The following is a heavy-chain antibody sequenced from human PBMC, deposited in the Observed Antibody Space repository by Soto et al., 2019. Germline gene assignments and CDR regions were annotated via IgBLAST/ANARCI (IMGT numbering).Heavy chain of an antibody. CDR1: GGGTLSNDA. CDR3: AREVVTETTWGSFDS. Sequence: QVHLVQSGADGRKSGSSVRVSCTASGGGTLSNDAISWVRQAPGQGLEWLGRISPFFGTTDYSQSFQGRLTMTAYASTGTVYMDLRSLKYDDTAVYYCAREVVTETTWGSFDSWGQGTLVTVSS. CDR2: ISPFFGTT. J-gene: IGHJ4*02. V-gene: IGHV1-69*01. D-gene: IGHD2-21*02.